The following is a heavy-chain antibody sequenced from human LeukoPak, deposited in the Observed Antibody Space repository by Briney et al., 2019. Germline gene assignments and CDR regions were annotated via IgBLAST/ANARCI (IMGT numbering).Heavy chain of an antibody. D-gene: IGHD3-22*01. V-gene: IGHV1-2*06. CDR3: ARDPNYYDSSGYETGY. CDR1: GYTFITYD. J-gene: IGHJ4*02. CDR2: INPNSGGT. Sequence: ASVKVSCKASGYTFITYDINWVRQAPGQGLEWMGRINPNSGGTNYAQKFQGRVTMTRDTSISTAYMELSRLRSDDTAVYYCARDPNYYDSSGYETGYWGQGTLVTVSS.